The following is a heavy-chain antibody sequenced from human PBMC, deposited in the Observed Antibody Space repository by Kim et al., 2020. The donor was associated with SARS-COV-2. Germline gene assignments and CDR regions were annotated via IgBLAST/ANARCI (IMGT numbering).Heavy chain of an antibody. V-gene: IGHV5-51*01. J-gene: IGHJ4*02. CDR3: ARQSSSWSFDY. CDR2: T. D-gene: IGHD6-13*01. Sequence: TRYSQSVQGQVTISADKSISTAYLQWSSLKASDTAMYYCARQSSSWSFDYWGQGTLVTVSS.